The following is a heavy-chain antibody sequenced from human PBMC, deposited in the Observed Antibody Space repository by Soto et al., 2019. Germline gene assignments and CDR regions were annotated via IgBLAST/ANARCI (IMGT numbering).Heavy chain of an antibody. D-gene: IGHD1-26*01. CDR3: ARGGPYPGLISGSYYEFDY. CDR1: GGTFSSYA. J-gene: IGHJ4*02. V-gene: IGHV1-69*06. CDR2: IIPIFGTA. Sequence: QVQLVQSGAEVKKPGSSVKVSCKASGGTFSSYAISWVRQAPGQGLEWMGGIIPIFGTANYAQKFQGRVTITAEKSTSTAYMELSSLRSEDTAVYYCARGGPYPGLISGSYYEFDYWGQGTLVTVSS.